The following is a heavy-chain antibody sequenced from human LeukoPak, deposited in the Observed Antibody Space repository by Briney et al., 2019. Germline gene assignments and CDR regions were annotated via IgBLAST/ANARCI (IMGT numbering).Heavy chain of an antibody. V-gene: IGHV3-23*01. D-gene: IGHD4-17*01. J-gene: IGHJ4*02. CDR3: SKKGQNEDYGKPG. CDR2: INHNAQYT. CDR1: GFSFSTFV. Sequence: GGSLRLSCAASGFSFSTFVMTWVRQAPGKGLESVATINHNAQYTYYADSVKGRFTISRDNSKDTLYLQMNSLRAEDTAVYYCSKKGQNEDYGKPGWGQGTLVTVSS.